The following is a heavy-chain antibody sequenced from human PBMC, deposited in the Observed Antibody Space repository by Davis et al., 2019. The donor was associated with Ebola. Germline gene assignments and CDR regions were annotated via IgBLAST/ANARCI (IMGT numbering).Heavy chain of an antibody. V-gene: IGHV3-30*18. Sequence: GGSLRLSCAASGFTFSSYGMHWVRQAPGKGLEWVAVISYDGSNKYYADSVKGRFTISRDNSKNTLYLQMNSLRAEDTAVYYCAKGNQYFDWWIDYWGQGTLVTVSS. CDR2: ISYDGSNK. CDR3: AKGNQYFDWWIDY. CDR1: GFTFSSYG. D-gene: IGHD3-9*01. J-gene: IGHJ4*02.